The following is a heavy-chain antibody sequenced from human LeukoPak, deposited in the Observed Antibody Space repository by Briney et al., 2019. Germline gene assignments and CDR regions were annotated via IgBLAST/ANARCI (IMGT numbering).Heavy chain of an antibody. V-gene: IGHV4-34*01. D-gene: IGHD6-13*01. CDR2: INHSGST. CDR3: ARVRQEYSSNWSFDY. J-gene: IGHJ4*02. Sequence: SETLSLTCAVYGGSFSGYYWSWIRQPPGKGLEWIGEINHSGSTNYNPSLKSRVTVSVDTSKNQFSLKLSSVTAADTAVYYCARVRQEYSSNWSFDYWGQGTLVTVSS. CDR1: GGSFSGYY.